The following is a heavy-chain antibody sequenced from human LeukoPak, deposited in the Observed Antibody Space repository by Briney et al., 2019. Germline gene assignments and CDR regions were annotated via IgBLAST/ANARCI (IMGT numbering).Heavy chain of an antibody. Sequence: SETLSLTCTVSGGSISSGNYYWSWIRQPAGKGLEWIGLIYTSGSTKYNPSLKSRVTISVDTSKNQFSLNLSSVTAADTAVYYCARDQALGYGWPTVLAIDIWGQGTMVTVSS. V-gene: IGHV4-61*02. D-gene: IGHD6-19*01. CDR3: ARDQALGYGWPTVLAIDI. CDR2: IYTSGST. J-gene: IGHJ3*02. CDR1: GGSISSGNYY.